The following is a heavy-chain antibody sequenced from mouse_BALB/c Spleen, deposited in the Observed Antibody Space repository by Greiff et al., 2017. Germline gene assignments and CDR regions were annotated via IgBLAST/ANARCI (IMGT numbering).Heavy chain of an antibody. D-gene: IGHD2-3*01. CDR2: IDPANGNT. Sequence: VQLKQSGAELVKPGASVKLSCTASGFNIKDTYMHWVKQRPEQGLEWIGRIDPANGNTKYDPKFQGKATITADTSSNTAYLQLSSLTSEDTAVYYCARRGYYDYAMDYGGQGTSVTVSS. V-gene: IGHV14-3*02. CDR3: ARRGYYDYAMDY. J-gene: IGHJ4*01. CDR1: GFNIKDTY.